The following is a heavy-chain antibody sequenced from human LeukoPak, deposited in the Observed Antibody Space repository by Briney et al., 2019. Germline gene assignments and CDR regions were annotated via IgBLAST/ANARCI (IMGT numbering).Heavy chain of an antibody. D-gene: IGHD4-23*01. J-gene: IGHJ4*02. CDR1: GGTFSSYA. Sequence: GASVKVSCKASGGTFSSYAISWVRQAPGQGLEWMGGIIPIFGTANYAQKFQGRVTITTDESTSTAYMELSSLRSEDTAVYYCAGGVTPGRQFDYWGQGTLVTVSS. CDR3: AGGVTPGRQFDY. V-gene: IGHV1-69*05. CDR2: IIPIFGTA.